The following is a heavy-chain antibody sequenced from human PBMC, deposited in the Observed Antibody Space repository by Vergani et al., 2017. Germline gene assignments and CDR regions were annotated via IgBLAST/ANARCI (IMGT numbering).Heavy chain of an antibody. CDR1: GFTVSSNY. Sequence: EVQLVESGGGLVQPGGSLRLSCAASGFTVSSNYMSWVRQAPGKGLEWVSVIYSGGSTYYADSVKGRFTISRDNSKNTLYLQMNSLRSDDTAVYYCARGHMVRGVITDYWGQGTLVTVSS. CDR2: IYSGGST. D-gene: IGHD3-10*01. J-gene: IGHJ4*02. V-gene: IGHV3-66*02. CDR3: ARGHMVRGVITDY.